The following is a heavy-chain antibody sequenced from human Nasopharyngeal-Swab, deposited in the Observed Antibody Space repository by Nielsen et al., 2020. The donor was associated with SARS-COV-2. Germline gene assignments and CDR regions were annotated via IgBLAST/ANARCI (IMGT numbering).Heavy chain of an antibody. D-gene: IGHD3-10*01. CDR3: TTDRSLLWFGELWGEYFQH. CDR2: IKSKTDGGTT. V-gene: IGHV3-15*01. J-gene: IGHJ1*01. Sequence: VRQAPGQGLEWVGRIKSKTDGGTTDYAAPVKGRFTISRDDSKNTLYLQMNSLKTEDTAVYYCTTDRSLLWFGELWGEYFQHWGQGTLVTVSS.